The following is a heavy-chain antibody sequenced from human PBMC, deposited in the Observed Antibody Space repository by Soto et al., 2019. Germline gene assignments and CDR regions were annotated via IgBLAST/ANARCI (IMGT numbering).Heavy chain of an antibody. CDR1: GGSISSGGYS. CDR3: ATQSYSNSGAYYYYAMDV. J-gene: IGHJ6*02. CDR2: IYQSGST. D-gene: IGHD4-4*01. V-gene: IGHV4-30-2*01. Sequence: SETLSLTCAVSGGSISSGGYSWSWIRQPPGKGLEWVGYIYQSGSTYYNPSLKSRVTISVDRSRNQFSLKLSSVTAADTAVYFCATQSYSNSGAYYYYAMDVWGQGTTVTVSS.